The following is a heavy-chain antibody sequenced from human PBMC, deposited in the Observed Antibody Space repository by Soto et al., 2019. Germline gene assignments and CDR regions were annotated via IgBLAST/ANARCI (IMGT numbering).Heavy chain of an antibody. CDR2: VSAYNGNT. CDR1: GYTFSNEA. V-gene: IGHV1-18*01. Sequence: GASVKVSCKASGYTFSNEAITWVRQAPGQGLEWMGWVSAYNGNTNYAQKFKGRVTMTEDTSTDTAYMELSSLRSEDTAVYYCATDPRYDSSGYSDYWGQGTLVTVSS. J-gene: IGHJ4*02. CDR3: ATDPRYDSSGYSDY. D-gene: IGHD3-22*01.